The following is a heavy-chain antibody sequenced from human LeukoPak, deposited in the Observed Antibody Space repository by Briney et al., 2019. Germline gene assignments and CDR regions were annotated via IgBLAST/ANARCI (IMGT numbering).Heavy chain of an antibody. V-gene: IGHV3-66*01. CDR2: IYSGGST. D-gene: IGHD6-13*01. CDR3: ARDRSVAAAGAFDI. Sequence: GGSLRLSCAASGFTVSSNYMSWVRQAPWKGLEWVSVIYSGGSTYYADSVKGRFTISRDNSKNTLYLQMNSLRAEDTAVYYCARDRSVAAAGAFDIWGQGTMVTVSS. CDR1: GFTVSSNY. J-gene: IGHJ3*02.